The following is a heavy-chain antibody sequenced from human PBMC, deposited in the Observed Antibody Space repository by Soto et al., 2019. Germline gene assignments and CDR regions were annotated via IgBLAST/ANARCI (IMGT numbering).Heavy chain of an antibody. V-gene: IGHV6-1*01. Sequence: SQTLSLTCAISGDSVSSNSAAWNWIRQSPSRGLEWLGRTYYRSKWYNDYAVSVKSRITINPDTSKNQFSLQLNSVTPEDTAVYYCARDSSSSTVRYYYYYGMDFWGQGTTVTGSS. D-gene: IGHD6-6*01. CDR1: GDSVSSNSAA. CDR2: TYYRSKWYN. J-gene: IGHJ6*02. CDR3: ARDSSSSTVRYYYYYGMDF.